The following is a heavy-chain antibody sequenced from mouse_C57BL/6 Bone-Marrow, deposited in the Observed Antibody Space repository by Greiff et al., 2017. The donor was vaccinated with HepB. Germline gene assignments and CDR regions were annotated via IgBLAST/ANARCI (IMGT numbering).Heavy chain of an antibody. CDR3: ARAVPLFAY. V-gene: IGHV1-7*01. Sequence: QSCQASGYTFTSYWMHWVTQSPGQGLEWIGYINPSSGYTKYNQKFKDKATLTADKSSSTAYMQLSSLTYDDSAVYYCARAVPLFAYWGQGTLVTVSA. CDR1: GYTFTSYW. CDR2: INPSSGYT. J-gene: IGHJ3*01.